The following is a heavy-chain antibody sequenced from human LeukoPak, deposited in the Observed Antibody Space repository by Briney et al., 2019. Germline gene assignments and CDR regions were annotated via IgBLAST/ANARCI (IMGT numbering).Heavy chain of an antibody. CDR1: GFTFSDYA. D-gene: IGHD1-26*01. CDR3: GVGASSASEFDY. Sequence: GGSLRLSCAASGFTFSDYALNWVRQAPGKGLEWISSITGSSYNKYYAESLKGRVTISRDNTKNSLYLQMDSLRAEDTAVYYCGVGASSASEFDYWGQGTLVTVSS. CDR2: ITGSSYNK. V-gene: IGHV3-21*01. J-gene: IGHJ4*02.